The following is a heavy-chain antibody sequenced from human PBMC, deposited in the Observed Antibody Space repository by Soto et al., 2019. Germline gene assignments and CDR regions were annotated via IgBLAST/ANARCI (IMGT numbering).Heavy chain of an antibody. J-gene: IGHJ5*02. Sequence: PGESLKISCTGVGYSFTSYWIGWVRQMPGKGLEWMGIIYPGDSDTRYSPSFQGQVTISADKSITTAYLQWSSLKASDTATYYCARGYCTTTTCDPWFDPWGQGTLVTVSS. D-gene: IGHD2-2*01. CDR2: IYPGDSDT. CDR3: ARGYCTTTTCDPWFDP. V-gene: IGHV5-51*01. CDR1: GYSFTSYW.